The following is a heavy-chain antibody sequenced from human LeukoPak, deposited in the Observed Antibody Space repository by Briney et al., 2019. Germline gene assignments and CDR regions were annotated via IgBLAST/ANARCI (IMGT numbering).Heavy chain of an antibody. CDR2: ISSSSSYT. CDR1: GFTFSDYY. D-gene: IGHD5-18*01. J-gene: IGHJ4*02. Sequence: GGSLRLSCAASGFTFSDYYMSWIRQAPGKGLEWVSYISSSSSYTNYADSVKGRFTISRDNAKNSLYLQMNSLRAEDTAVYYCARSGYSYGLDPPSFDYWGQGTLVTVSS. V-gene: IGHV3-11*06. CDR3: ARSGYSYGLDPPSFDY.